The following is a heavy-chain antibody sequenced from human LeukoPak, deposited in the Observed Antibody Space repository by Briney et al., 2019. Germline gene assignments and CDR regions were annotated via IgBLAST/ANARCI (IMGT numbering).Heavy chain of an antibody. J-gene: IGHJ2*01. V-gene: IGHV3-13*01. Sequence: GGSLRLSCAASGFAFSNYDMHWVRQAPGRGLEWVSTIDSTGDTSYSGSVKGRFTISREDTKNSLYLQMNSLTDGDAAVYYCARGIYGGNVRGWYFDLWGRGTLVTVSS. CDR2: IDSTGDT. CDR3: ARGIYGGNVRGWYFDL. D-gene: IGHD4-23*01. CDR1: GFAFSNYD.